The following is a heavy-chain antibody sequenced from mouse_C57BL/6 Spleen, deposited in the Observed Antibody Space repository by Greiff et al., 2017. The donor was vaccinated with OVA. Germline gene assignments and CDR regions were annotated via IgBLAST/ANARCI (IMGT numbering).Heavy chain of an antibody. D-gene: IGHD4-1*01. V-gene: IGHV1-64*01. CDR3: ARGENWDGY. CDR2: IHPNSGSN. Sequence: QVQLQQPGAELVKPGASVKLSCKASGYTFTSYWMHWVKQRPGQGLEWIGMIHPNSGSNNYNEKFKSKATLTVDKSSSTAYMQLSSLTSEDSAVYYCARGENWDGYWGQGTTLTVSS. J-gene: IGHJ2*01. CDR1: GYTFTSYW.